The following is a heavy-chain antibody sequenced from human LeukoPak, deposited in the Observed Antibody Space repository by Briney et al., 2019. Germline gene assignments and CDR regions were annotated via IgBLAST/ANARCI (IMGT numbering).Heavy chain of an antibody. CDR3: ARFDSSGYFYYFDY. J-gene: IGHJ4*02. CDR1: GGTFSSYA. V-gene: IGHV1-69*04. Sequence: ASVKVSCKASGGTFSSYAISWVRQAPGQGLEWMGRIIPILGIANYAQKFQGRVTITADKSTSTAYMELSSLRSEDTAVYYCARFDSSGYFYYFDYWGQGTLVTVSS. CDR2: IIPILGIA. D-gene: IGHD3-22*01.